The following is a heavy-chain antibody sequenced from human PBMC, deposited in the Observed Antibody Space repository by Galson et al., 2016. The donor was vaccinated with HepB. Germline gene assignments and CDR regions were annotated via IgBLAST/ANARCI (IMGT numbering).Heavy chain of an antibody. CDR1: GFTFNSYG. CDR2: ISRSGDST. V-gene: IGHV3-23*01. D-gene: IGHD1-26*01. J-gene: IGHJ6*03. CDR3: VQGSPAPAV. Sequence: SLRLSCAASGFTFNSYGMTWVRQAPGKGLEVVSSISRSGDSTDYADSVKGRFTISRDNSKNTLSLQMTSLRAEDTAVYYCVQGSPAPAVWGKGTTVTVSS.